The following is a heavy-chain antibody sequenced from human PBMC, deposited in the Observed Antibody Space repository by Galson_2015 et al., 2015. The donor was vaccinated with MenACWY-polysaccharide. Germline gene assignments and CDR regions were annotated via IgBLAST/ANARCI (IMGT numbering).Heavy chain of an antibody. V-gene: IGHV3-30*02. Sequence: SLRLSCAASGFTFSSYGMHWVRQAPGKGLEWVAFIRYDGSNKYYADSVKGRFTISRDNSKNTLYLQMNSLRAEDTAVYYCAKVRTIPYGMDVWGQGTTVTVSS. CDR2: IRYDGSNK. CDR1: GFTFSSYG. D-gene: IGHD3-3*01. J-gene: IGHJ6*02. CDR3: AKVRTIPYGMDV.